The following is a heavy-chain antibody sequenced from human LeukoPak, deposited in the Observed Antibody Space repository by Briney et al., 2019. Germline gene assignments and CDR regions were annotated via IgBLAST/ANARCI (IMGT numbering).Heavy chain of an antibody. CDR1: GFTFSSYA. V-gene: IGHV3-23*01. Sequence: PGGSLRLSCAASGFTFSSYAMNWVRQAPGKGLEWVSLISGSGDSTYYADSVKGRSTISRDNSKNTLNLQMNSLRAEDAAVYYCARGYSSDNWGQGTLVTVSS. CDR2: ISGSGDST. CDR3: ARGYSSDN. J-gene: IGHJ4*02. D-gene: IGHD2-21*01.